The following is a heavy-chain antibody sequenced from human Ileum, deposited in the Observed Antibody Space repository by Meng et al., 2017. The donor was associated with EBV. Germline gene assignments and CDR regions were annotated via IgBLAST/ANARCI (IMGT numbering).Heavy chain of an antibody. CDR2: ISAYNGNT. V-gene: IGHV1-18*01. CDR3: ARVEVGITSGDY. J-gene: IGHJ4*02. CDR1: GYTFTNYG. D-gene: IGHD1-26*01. Sequence: QDQLLQSGGEVKKHGASVKVSCKASGYTFTNYGITWVRQAPGQGLEWMGWISAYNGNTNYAQTLQGRVTMTTDTSTSTAYMELGSLRSDDTAVYYCARVEVGITSGDYWGQGTLVTVSS.